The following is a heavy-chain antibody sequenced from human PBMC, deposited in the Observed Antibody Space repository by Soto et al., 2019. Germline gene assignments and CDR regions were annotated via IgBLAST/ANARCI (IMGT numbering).Heavy chain of an antibody. Sequence: PSETLSLTCSVSGGSIKSGGHYWTWIRQLPGKGLEWIGYIHYSGRTYYNPSLKSRLIISVDTSKNQYSLKLNSVTAADTAMYYCARENALPDYCCQGTLVTASS. CDR2: IHYSGRT. CDR1: GGSIKSGGHY. D-gene: IGHD2-8*01. V-gene: IGHV4-31*03. J-gene: IGHJ4*02. CDR3: ARENALPDY.